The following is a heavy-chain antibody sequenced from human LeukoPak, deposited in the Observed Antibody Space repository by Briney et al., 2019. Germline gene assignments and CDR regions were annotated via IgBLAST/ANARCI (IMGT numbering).Heavy chain of an antibody. J-gene: IGHJ4*02. CDR2: INHSGST. D-gene: IGHD3-3*01. Sequence: SETLSLTCAVYGVSFSGYYWSWIRQPPGKGLEWIGEINHSGSTNYNPSLKSRVTISVDTSKNQFSLKLSSVTAADTAVYYCARARVGDFWSGYYPPYFDYWGQGTLVTVSS. V-gene: IGHV4-34*01. CDR1: GVSFSGYY. CDR3: ARARVGDFWSGYYPPYFDY.